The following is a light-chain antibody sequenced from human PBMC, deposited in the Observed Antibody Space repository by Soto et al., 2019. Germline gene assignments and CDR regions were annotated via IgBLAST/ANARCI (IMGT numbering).Light chain of an antibody. J-gene: IGKJ1*01. CDR2: GTS. CDR1: QSVSSSY. CDR3: QQYGTTPWT. V-gene: IGKV3-20*01. Sequence: EIVLTQSPGTPSLSPGERATLSCRASQSVSSSYLAWYQHKPGQAPRLLISGTSSRATGIPDRFSGSGAGTDFTLTISRLEPEDFAVYYCQQYGTTPWTFGQGTKVEVK.